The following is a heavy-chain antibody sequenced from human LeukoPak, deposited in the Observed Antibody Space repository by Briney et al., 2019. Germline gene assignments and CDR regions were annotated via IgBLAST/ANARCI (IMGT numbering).Heavy chain of an antibody. CDR2: AYGNGDSK. Sequence: PGGSLRLSCAASGFPFSSYGMHWVRQGPGKGLECVAAAYGNGDSKYHADSVKDRFTISKDTSNNILYLQMNSLRAEDTAIYYCATGGGFFYSHWGQGTLVTVSS. CDR1: GFPFSSYG. D-gene: IGHD2-15*01. J-gene: IGHJ4*02. CDR3: ATGGGFFYSH. V-gene: IGHV3-33*03.